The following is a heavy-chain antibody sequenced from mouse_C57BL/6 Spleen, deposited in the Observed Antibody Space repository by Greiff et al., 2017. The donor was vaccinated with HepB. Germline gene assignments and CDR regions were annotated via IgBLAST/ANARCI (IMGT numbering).Heavy chain of an antibody. Sequence: VQLQESGAELVKPGASVKISCKASGYAFSSYWMNWVKQRPGKGLEWIGQIYPGDGDTNYNGKFKGKATLTADKSSSTAYMQLSRLTSEDSAVYFCARNYYGSSFSRYFDVWGTGTTVTVSS. J-gene: IGHJ1*03. CDR3: ARNYYGSSFSRYFDV. CDR1: GYAFSSYW. V-gene: IGHV1-80*01. CDR2: IYPGDGDT. D-gene: IGHD1-1*01.